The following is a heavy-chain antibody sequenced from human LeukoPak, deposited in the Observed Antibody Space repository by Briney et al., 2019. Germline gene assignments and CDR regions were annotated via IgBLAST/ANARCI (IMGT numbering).Heavy chain of an antibody. Sequence: GGSLRLSCAASGFTFSSYGMHWVRQAPGKGLEWVAFIRYDGSNKYYADSVKGRFTISRDNSKNTLYLQMNSLRAEDTAVYYCARDTRVSAGFLEWFFDYWGQGTLVTVSS. CDR2: IRYDGSNK. D-gene: IGHD3-3*01. V-gene: IGHV3-30*02. CDR1: GFTFSSYG. J-gene: IGHJ4*02. CDR3: ARDTRVSAGFLEWFFDY.